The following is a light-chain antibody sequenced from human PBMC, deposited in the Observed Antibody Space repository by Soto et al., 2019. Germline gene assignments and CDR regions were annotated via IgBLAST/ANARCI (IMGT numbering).Light chain of an antibody. Sequence: EIVLTQSPGPLSLSPGERATLSCRASQSVSSSYLAWYQQKPGQAPRLLIYGASSRATGIPDRFSGSGSGTDFTLTISRLEPEEIAVYYCQQEGSSPLEYTGGQGTKPEIK. V-gene: IGKV3-20*01. CDR1: QSVSSSY. CDR3: QQEGSSPLEYT. J-gene: IGKJ2*01. CDR2: GAS.